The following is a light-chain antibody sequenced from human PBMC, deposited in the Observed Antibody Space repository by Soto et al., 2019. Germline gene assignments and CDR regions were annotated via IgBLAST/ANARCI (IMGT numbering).Light chain of an antibody. J-gene: IGLJ2*01. CDR3: GTWDDTLSSGV. Sequence: QSVLTQPPSMSAAPGQKVTISCSGSNSNSGNNFVSWYQQLPGTAPKLLISDNNKRPSGIPDRFSGSKSGTSATLDIAGLQTGDEADYYCGTWDDTLSSGVFGGGTKVTVL. CDR2: DNN. V-gene: IGLV1-51*01. CDR1: NSNSGNNF.